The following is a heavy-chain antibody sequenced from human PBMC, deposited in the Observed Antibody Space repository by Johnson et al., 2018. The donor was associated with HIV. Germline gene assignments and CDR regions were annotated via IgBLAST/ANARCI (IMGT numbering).Heavy chain of an antibody. CDR3: TKDIGGDGKLDAFDI. CDR2: ISWYGGTT. Sequence: VRLVESGGGLVKPGGSLRLSCAASGFKFHEYAMHWVRQAPGKGLEWVSLISWYGGTTNYADSVKGRFTISRDNNKNSLYLQMNSLRVEDTALYYCTKDIGGDGKLDAFDIWGQGTMVTVSS. D-gene: IGHD5-24*01. J-gene: IGHJ3*02. V-gene: IGHV3-43D*03. CDR1: GFKFHEYA.